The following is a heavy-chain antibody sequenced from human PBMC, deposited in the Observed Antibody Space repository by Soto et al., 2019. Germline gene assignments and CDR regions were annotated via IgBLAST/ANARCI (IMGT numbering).Heavy chain of an antibody. V-gene: IGHV4-61*01. D-gene: IGHD3-22*01. Sequence: QVQLQESGPGLVKPSETLSLTCTVSGGSVSSGSYYWSWIRQPPGKGLEWIGYIYYSGSTNYNPSLKSRVTISVDTSKNQFSLKLSSVTAADTAVYYCARAKYYYDSSGYYYYYYGMDVWGQGTTVIVSS. J-gene: IGHJ6*02. CDR2: IYYSGST. CDR3: ARAKYYYDSSGYYYYYYGMDV. CDR1: GGSVSSGSYY.